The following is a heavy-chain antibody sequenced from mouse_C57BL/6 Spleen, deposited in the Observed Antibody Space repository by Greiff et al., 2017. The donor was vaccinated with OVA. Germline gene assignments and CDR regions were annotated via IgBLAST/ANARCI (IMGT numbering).Heavy chain of an antibody. CDR1: GYTFTSYD. D-gene: IGHD2-3*01. CDR3: ARYDDGYYPYWYFDV. CDR2: IYPRDGST. Sequence: QVQLQQSGPELVKPGASVKLSCKASGYTFTSYDINWVKQRPGQGLEWIGWIYPRDGSTTYTEKFKGKATLTVDTYYRTTYMELHSLTSEESAVYCWARYDDGYYPYWYFDVWGTGTTVTVSS. J-gene: IGHJ1*03. V-gene: IGHV1-85*01.